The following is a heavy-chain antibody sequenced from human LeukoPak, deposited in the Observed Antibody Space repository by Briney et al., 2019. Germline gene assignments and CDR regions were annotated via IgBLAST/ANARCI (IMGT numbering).Heavy chain of an antibody. Sequence: GGSLRLSCTASGFTLSHYPFHWVRQAPGKGLEWISYITGYSSTIYYADSLKGRFTVSRDNAKSSLYLQMNSLRADDTAVYYCARVQGDFGDYVIDYWGQGTLVTVSS. D-gene: IGHD4-17*01. CDR2: ITGYSSTI. V-gene: IGHV3-48*01. J-gene: IGHJ4*02. CDR1: GFTLSHYP. CDR3: ARVQGDFGDYVIDY.